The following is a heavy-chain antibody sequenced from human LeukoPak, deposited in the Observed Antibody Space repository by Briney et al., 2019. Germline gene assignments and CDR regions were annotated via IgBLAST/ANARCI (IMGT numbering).Heavy chain of an antibody. CDR1: GGSISSGDYY. Sequence: PSPTLSLTCTVSGGSISSGDYYWSWIRQPPGKGLEWIGYIYYSGSTYYNPSLKSRVTISVDTSKNQFSLKLSSVTAADTAVYYCARVFARYSYGQGHFDYWGQGTLVTVSS. CDR2: IYYSGST. V-gene: IGHV4-30-4*01. J-gene: IGHJ4*02. D-gene: IGHD5-18*01. CDR3: ARVFARYSYGQGHFDY.